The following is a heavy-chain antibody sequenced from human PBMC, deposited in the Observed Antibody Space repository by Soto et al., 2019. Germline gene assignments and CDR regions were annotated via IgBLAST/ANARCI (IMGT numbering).Heavy chain of an antibody. CDR2: IIPIFGTA. Sequence: SVKVSCKASGGTFSSYAISWVRQAPGQGLEWMGGIIPIFGTANYAQKFQGRVTITADESTSTAYMELSSLRSEDTAVYYCARVPSGYSGYLFDYWGQGSLVAVAS. J-gene: IGHJ4*02. CDR3: ARVPSGYSGYLFDY. V-gene: IGHV1-69*13. CDR1: GGTFSSYA. D-gene: IGHD5-12*01.